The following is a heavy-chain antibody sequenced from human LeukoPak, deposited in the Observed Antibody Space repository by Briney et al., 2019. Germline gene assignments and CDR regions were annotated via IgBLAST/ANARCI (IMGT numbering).Heavy chain of an antibody. Sequence: PGGSLRLSCAASGFTVDSNYLSWVRQAPGKGLEWVSTIYTGGNTYYADSVKGRFTISRDNSKNTLYLQMNSLRAEDTAVYYCAKDLCSSTSCYNVGFDPWGQGTLVTVSS. D-gene: IGHD2-2*02. CDR2: IYTGGNT. CDR1: GFTVDSNY. J-gene: IGHJ5*02. CDR3: AKDLCSSTSCYNVGFDP. V-gene: IGHV3-53*01.